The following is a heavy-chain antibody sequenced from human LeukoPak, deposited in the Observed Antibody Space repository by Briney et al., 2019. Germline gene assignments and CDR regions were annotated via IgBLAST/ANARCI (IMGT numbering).Heavy chain of an antibody. J-gene: IGHJ4*02. Sequence: ASVKVSCKASGYTFTSYGISWVRQAPGQGLEWMGWISAYNGNTNYAQKLQGRVTMTTDTSTSTVYMELRSLRSDDTAVYYCAREYSYGYSVLDYWGQGTLVTVSS. CDR2: ISAYNGNT. CDR3: AREYSYGYSVLDY. V-gene: IGHV1-18*01. CDR1: GYTFTSYG. D-gene: IGHD5-18*01.